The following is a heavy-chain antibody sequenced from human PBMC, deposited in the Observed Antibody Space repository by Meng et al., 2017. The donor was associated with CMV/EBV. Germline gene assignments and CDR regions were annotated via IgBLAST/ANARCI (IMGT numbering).Heavy chain of an antibody. D-gene: IGHD6-19*01. CDR2: ISGSGGST. CDR3: AKDLGLAGPYYFDR. CDR1: GFTFSSYA. Sequence: GESLKISCAASGFTFSSYAMSWVRQAPGKGLEWVSAISGSGGSTYYADSVKGRFTISRDNSKNTLYLQMDSLRSEDTAVYYCAKDLGLAGPYYFDRWGQGSLVTVSS. J-gene: IGHJ4*02. V-gene: IGHV3-23*01.